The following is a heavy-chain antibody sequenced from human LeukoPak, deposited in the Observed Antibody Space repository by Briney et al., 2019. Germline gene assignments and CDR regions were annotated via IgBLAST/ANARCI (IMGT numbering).Heavy chain of an antibody. J-gene: IGHJ4*02. CDR1: GLTVSSNF. CDR3: AKDHEDGEGVFDY. CDR2: IYNDGST. V-gene: IGHV3-53*01. Sequence: GGSLRLSCAASGLTVSSNFMNWVRQAPGRGLEWVSVIYNDGSTYYAASVKGRFTISRDNSKNTLYLQMNSLRAEDTAVYYCAKDHEDGEGVFDYWGQGTLVTVSS. D-gene: IGHD4-17*01.